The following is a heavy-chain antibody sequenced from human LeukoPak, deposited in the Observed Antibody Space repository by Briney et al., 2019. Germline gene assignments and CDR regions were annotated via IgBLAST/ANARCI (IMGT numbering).Heavy chain of an antibody. CDR3: ARSWGYSYGAWGFDP. CDR1: RGSISSYY. Sequence: SETLSLTCTVSRGSISSYYWSWIRQPPGKGLEWIEYIYYSGSTNYNPSLKSRVTISVDTSKNQFSLKLSSVTAADTAVYYCARSWGYSYGAWGFDPWGQGTLVTVSS. D-gene: IGHD5-18*01. V-gene: IGHV4-59*01. J-gene: IGHJ5*02. CDR2: IYYSGST.